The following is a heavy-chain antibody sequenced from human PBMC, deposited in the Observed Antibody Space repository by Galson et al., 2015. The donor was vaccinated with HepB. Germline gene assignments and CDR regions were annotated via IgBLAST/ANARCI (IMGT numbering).Heavy chain of an antibody. Sequence: QVQLQESGPGLVKPSETLSLTCTVSGGSISSYYWSWIRQPPGKGLEWVGYIYYSGSTNYNPSLKSRVTISVDTSKNQFSLKLSSVTAADTAVYYCARAHHYYYDSSGYYYGEGAFDIWGQGTMVTVSS. D-gene: IGHD3-22*01. J-gene: IGHJ3*02. CDR1: GGSISSYY. CDR2: IYYSGST. CDR3: ARAHHYYYDSSGYYYGEGAFDI. V-gene: IGHV4-59*08.